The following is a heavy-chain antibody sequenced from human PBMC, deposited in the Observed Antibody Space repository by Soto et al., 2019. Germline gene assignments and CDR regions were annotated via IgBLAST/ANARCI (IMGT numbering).Heavy chain of an antibody. D-gene: IGHD2-8*02. CDR2: INHSGST. Sequence: QVQLQQCGAGLLKPSETLSLTCAVYGGSFSGYYWPWIRQPPGTGLEWIGKINHSGSTNYNPSLKSRVTISVDTSKKQFSLKLTSVTAADTAVYCCARDKITGLFDYWGQGTLVTVSS. J-gene: IGHJ4*02. CDR1: GGSFSGYY. CDR3: ARDKITGLFDY. V-gene: IGHV4-34*01.